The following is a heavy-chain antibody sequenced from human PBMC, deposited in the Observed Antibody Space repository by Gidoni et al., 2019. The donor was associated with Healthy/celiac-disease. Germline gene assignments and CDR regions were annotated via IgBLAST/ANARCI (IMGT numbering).Heavy chain of an antibody. V-gene: IGHV2-70*15. J-gene: IGHJ6*03. CDR1: GFSLSTSGMC. CDR3: ARTPIVVVPAANFHYYYMDV. D-gene: IGHD2-2*01. Sequence: QVTLRESGPALVKPTQTLTLTCTFSGFSLSTSGMCVRWIRQPPGKALEWLARIDWDDDKYYSPSLKTRLTISKDTSKNQVVLTMTNMDPVDTATYYCARTPIVVVPAANFHYYYMDVWGKRDHGHRLL. CDR2: IDWDDDK.